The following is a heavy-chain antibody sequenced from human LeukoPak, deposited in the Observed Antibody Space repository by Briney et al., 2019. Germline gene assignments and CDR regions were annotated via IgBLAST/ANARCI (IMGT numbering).Heavy chain of an antibody. CDR2: ISGSGATI. CDR3: AKENRWQ. Sequence: VGSLRLSCAASGFIFSSYAMNWVRQAPGKGLEWVSRISGSGATINYSDSVKGRFTISRDNSKNTLYLQMDSLRAEDTAVYYCAKENRWQWGQGTLVTVSS. V-gene: IGHV3-23*01. J-gene: IGHJ4*02. D-gene: IGHD5-24*01. CDR1: GFIFSSYA.